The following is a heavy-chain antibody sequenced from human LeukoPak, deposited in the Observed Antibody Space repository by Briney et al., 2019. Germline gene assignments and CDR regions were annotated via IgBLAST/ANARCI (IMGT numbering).Heavy chain of an antibody. D-gene: IGHD3-22*01. Sequence: PSETLSLTCTVSGGSISSSSYYWGWIRQPPGKGLEWIGSIYYSGSTNYNPSLKSRVTISVDTSKNQFSLKLSSVTAADTAVYYCARGSFYYDSSGYYYFDAFDIWGQGTMVTVSS. CDR3: ARGSFYYDSSGYYYFDAFDI. V-gene: IGHV4-39*07. CDR1: GGSISSSSYY. J-gene: IGHJ3*02. CDR2: IYYSGST.